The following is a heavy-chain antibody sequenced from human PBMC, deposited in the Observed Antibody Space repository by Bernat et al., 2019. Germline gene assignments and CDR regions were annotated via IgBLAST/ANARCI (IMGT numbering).Heavy chain of an antibody. CDR2: IYSGGST. D-gene: IGHD5-24*01. Sequence: EVQLVESGGGLVQPGGSLRLSCAASGFTVSSNYMSGVRQAPGKGLEGVAVIYSGGSTYYADSVKGRFTISRHNSKNTLYLQMNSLRAEDTAVYYCARGQGGWLQNYYFDYWGQGTLVTVSS. V-gene: IGHV3-53*04. J-gene: IGHJ4*02. CDR1: GFTVSSNY. CDR3: ARGQGGWLQNYYFDY.